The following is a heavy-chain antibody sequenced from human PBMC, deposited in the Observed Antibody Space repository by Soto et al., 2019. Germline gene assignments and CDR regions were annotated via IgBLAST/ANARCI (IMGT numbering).Heavy chain of an antibody. D-gene: IGHD6-25*01. CDR1: CGSFSGYY. CDR3: ARGHRDAAALRPGRWFDP. J-gene: IGHJ5*02. V-gene: IGHV4-34*01. CDR2: INHSGST. Sequence: SETLSLPCAVYCGSFSGYYWSWIRQPPGKGLEWIGEINHSGSTNYNPSLKSRVTISVDTSKNQFSLKLSSVTAADTAVYYCARGHRDAAALRPGRWFDPWGQGTLVTVSS.